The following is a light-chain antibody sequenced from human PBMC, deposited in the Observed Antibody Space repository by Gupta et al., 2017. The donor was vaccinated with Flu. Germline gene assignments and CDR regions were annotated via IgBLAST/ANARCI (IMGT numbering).Light chain of an antibody. CDR3: SSYTSSSTLEV. Sequence: QSALTQPASVSGSPGQSITLSCPGTSSGVGGYNYVSWYQQHPGKAPKLMIYEVSNRPSGVSNRFSGSKSGNTASLTISGLQAEDEADYYCSSYTSSSTLEVFGTGTKVTVL. CDR1: SSGVGGYNY. J-gene: IGLJ1*01. CDR2: EVS. V-gene: IGLV2-14*01.